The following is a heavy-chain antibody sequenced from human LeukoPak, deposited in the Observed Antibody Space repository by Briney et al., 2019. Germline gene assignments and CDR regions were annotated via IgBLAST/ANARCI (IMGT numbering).Heavy chain of an antibody. CDR3: ARALYSGSYYSFDY. Sequence: SETLSLTCTVSGGSFNTHYWNWIRQPPGKGLEWIGYIYYSGSTNYNPSLKSRVTISVDTSKNQFSLKLSSVTAADTAVYYCARALYSGSYYSFDYWGQGTLVTVSS. CDR2: IYYSGST. CDR1: GGSFNTHY. J-gene: IGHJ4*02. V-gene: IGHV4-59*11. D-gene: IGHD1-26*01.